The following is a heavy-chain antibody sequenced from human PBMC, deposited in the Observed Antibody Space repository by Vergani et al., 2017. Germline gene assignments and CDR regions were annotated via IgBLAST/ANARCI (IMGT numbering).Heavy chain of an antibody. CDR1: GGSISSYY. D-gene: IGHD2-15*01. CDR2: IYYSGST. J-gene: IGHJ5*02. Sequence: QVQLQESGPGLVKPSETLSLTCTVSGGSISSYYWSWIRQPPGKGLEWIGYIYYSGSTNYNPTLKSRVTISVDTSKNQFSLKLSSVTAADTAVYYCAREWLGVVRNHWFDPWGQGTLVTVSS. V-gene: IGHV4-59*01. CDR3: AREWLGVVRNHWFDP.